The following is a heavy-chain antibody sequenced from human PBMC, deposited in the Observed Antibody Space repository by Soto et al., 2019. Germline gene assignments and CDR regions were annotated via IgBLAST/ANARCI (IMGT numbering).Heavy chain of an antibody. J-gene: IGHJ3*02. CDR2: IKTDGSTT. CDR1: GFSFSSHW. Sequence: EVQLVQSGGGLVQPGGSLRLSCAASGFSFSSHWMHWVRQAPGKGLVWVSHIKTDGSTTAYADSVKGRFTISRDNAKNTLYLQMNSLRAEDTAVYYCVRDPYISDAYDIWGQGTMVTVSS. D-gene: IGHD2-21*01. V-gene: IGHV3-74*01. CDR3: VRDPYISDAYDI.